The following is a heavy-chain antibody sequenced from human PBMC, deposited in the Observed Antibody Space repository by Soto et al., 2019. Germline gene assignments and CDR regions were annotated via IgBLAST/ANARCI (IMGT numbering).Heavy chain of an antibody. CDR1: GYTFTSYD. CDR3: ARGSPARLITTVTGWFDP. J-gene: IGHJ5*02. V-gene: IGHV1-8*01. Sequence: QVQLVQSGAEVKKPGASVKVSCKASGYTFTSYDINWVRQATGQGLEWMGWMNPNSGNTSYAQKFQGRVTMTRNTPISTAYLELSSLRSEDTPVYYCARGSPARLITTVTGWFDPWGQGTLVTVSS. D-gene: IGHD4-4*01. CDR2: MNPNSGNT.